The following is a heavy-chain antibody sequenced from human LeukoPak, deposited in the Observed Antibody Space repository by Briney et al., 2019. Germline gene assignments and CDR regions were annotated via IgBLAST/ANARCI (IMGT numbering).Heavy chain of an antibody. D-gene: IGHD2-15*01. J-gene: IGHJ6*02. CDR3: ARDVVVVAATHHYYYYGMDV. V-gene: IGHV4-59*08. CDR1: SGSISSYY. CDR2: IYYSGST. Sequence: SETLSLTCTVSSGSISSYYWSWIRQPPGKGLEWIGYIYYSGSTNYNPSLKSRATISVDTSKNQFSLKLSSVTAADTAVYYCARDVVVVAATHHYYYYGMDVWGQGTTVTVSS.